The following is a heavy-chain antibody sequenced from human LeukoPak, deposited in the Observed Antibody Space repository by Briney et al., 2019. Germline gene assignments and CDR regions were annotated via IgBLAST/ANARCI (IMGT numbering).Heavy chain of an antibody. CDR1: GFTFSSYA. J-gene: IGHJ4*02. V-gene: IGHV3-23*01. D-gene: IGHD5-24*01. CDR2: ISGSGGST. Sequence: GGSLRLSCAASGFTFSSYAMSWVRRAPGKGLEWVSAISGSGGSTYYADSVKGRFTISRDNSKNTLYLQMNSLRAEDTAVYYCAKDRRGWLQSNFDYWGQGTLVTVSS. CDR3: AKDRRGWLQSNFDY.